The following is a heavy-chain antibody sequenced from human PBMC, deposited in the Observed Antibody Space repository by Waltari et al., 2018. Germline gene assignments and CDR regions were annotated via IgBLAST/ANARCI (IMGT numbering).Heavy chain of an antibody. D-gene: IGHD3-3*01. CDR3: AISYAVWSGNFDY. V-gene: IGHV1-8*01. Sequence: QVQLVQSGAGVKTPGASVTVSCEASGYRFTGYDINWVRQATGQGLEWMGWMVPNSGNTGYAQKFQDRVTFTRSTSISTAYMELSSLKSEDTAVYYCAISYAVWSGNFDYWGQGSLVTVSS. J-gene: IGHJ4*02. CDR1: GYRFTGYD. CDR2: MVPNSGNT.